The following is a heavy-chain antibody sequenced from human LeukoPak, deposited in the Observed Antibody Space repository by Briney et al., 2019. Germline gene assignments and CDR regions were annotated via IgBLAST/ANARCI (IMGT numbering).Heavy chain of an antibody. Sequence: RTGGSLRLSCAASGFAFSTYWMDWLRQAPGKGLEWVGNINQDGSVKHYVDSVRGRFTISRDNARNSVYLQMSALRVEDTAVYYCTRDFVFWGQGSLVTASS. CDR1: GFAFSTYW. J-gene: IGHJ4*02. CDR3: TRDFVF. D-gene: IGHD3-3*01. V-gene: IGHV3-7*01. CDR2: INQDGSVK.